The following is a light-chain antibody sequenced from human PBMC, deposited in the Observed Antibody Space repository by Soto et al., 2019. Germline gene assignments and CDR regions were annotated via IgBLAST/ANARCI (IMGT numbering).Light chain of an antibody. J-gene: IGLJ1*01. CDR1: SSDVGSYDY. V-gene: IGLV2-14*03. CDR2: DVN. Sequence: QSALTQPASVSGYPGQSITFSCTGNSSDVGSYDYVSWHQQYPGKAPKLIIYDVNNRPSGVSSRFSGSKSGNTASLTISGLQTEDEADYYCCAYSTSGTHVFGTGTKLTVL. CDR3: CAYSTSGTHV.